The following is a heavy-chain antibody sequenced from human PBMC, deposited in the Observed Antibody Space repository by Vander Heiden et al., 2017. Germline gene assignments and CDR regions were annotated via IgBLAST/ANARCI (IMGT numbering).Heavy chain of an antibody. J-gene: IGHJ4*02. Sequence: EVQLVESGGGLVKPGGSLRLSCAASGFTFSSYSMNWVSQAPGKGLEWVSSISSSSSYKYYAASVKGRFTIARDNAKNSLYLQMNSLRAEDTAVYYCARDTYYYDSSGYWAYWGQGTLVTVSS. D-gene: IGHD3-22*01. CDR1: GFTFSSYS. CDR2: ISSSSSYK. V-gene: IGHV3-21*01. CDR3: ARDTYYYDSSGYWAY.